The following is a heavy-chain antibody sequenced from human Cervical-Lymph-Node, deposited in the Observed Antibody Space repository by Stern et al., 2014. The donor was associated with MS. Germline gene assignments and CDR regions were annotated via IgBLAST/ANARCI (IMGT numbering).Heavy chain of an antibody. CDR1: GFSLSTHGVG. J-gene: IGHJ4*02. Sequence: QITLKASGPTLVKPTQTLTLTCTFSGFSLSTHGVGVGWIRQPPGKALEWLALVFWGDDKRYRQSLQTRLTLTLDTSAKLVVVSVTNVDPVDTATYYCVHNRGVGASADYWGQGTLVTVSS. D-gene: IGHD1-26*01. V-gene: IGHV2-5*02. CDR2: VFWGDDK. CDR3: VHNRGVGASADY.